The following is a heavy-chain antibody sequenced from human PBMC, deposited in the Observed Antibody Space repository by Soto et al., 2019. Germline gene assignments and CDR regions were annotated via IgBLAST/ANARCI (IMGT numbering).Heavy chain of an antibody. CDR3: ALGWYFDL. J-gene: IGHJ2*01. D-gene: IGHD7-27*01. CDR1: GFSCSSYA. Sequence: EVQLLESGGGLVQPGGSLRLSGAASGFSCSSYALSWGRQAPGKGLEWVSGISGSGGNTYYADSVKGRFTISRDDSKNTLFLQMNSLRAEDTAVYYCALGWYFDLWGRGTLVTVSS. V-gene: IGHV3-23*01. CDR2: ISGSGGNT.